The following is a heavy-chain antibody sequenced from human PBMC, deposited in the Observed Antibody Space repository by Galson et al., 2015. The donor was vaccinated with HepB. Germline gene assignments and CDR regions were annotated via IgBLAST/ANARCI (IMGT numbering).Heavy chain of an antibody. CDR2: ISYDGSNK. J-gene: IGHJ4*02. Sequence: SLRLSCAASGFTFSSYAMHWVRQAPGKGLEWVAVISYDGSNKYYADSVKGRFTISRDNSKNTLYLQMNSLRAEDTAVYYCARDAIGSYYFDYWGQGTLVTVSS. CDR3: ARDAIGSYYFDY. CDR1: GFTFSSYA. D-gene: IGHD2-21*01. V-gene: IGHV3-30*04.